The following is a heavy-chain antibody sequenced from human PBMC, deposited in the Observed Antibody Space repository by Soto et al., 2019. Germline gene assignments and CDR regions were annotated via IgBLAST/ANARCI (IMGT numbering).Heavy chain of an antibody. Sequence: QVQLVQSGAEVKKPGSSVKVSCKASGGTFSSYAISWVRQAPGQGLEWMGGIIPIFGTANYAQKFQGRVTITADESTSTAYMELSSLRSEDTAVYYCGRSVRGMGTYFYYYGMDVWGQGTTVTVSS. CDR2: IIPIFGTA. D-gene: IGHD3-10*01. CDR3: GRSVRGMGTYFYYYGMDV. V-gene: IGHV1-69*01. CDR1: GGTFSSYA. J-gene: IGHJ6*02.